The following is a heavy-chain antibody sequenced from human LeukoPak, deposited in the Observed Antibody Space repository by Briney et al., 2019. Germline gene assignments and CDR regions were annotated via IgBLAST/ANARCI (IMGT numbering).Heavy chain of an antibody. CDR1: GGSISSSSYY. Sequence: SETLSLTCTVSGGSISSSSYYWGWIRQPPGKGLEWIGNIYHGGSTYYNPSLKSRITISVDTSKNQFSLKLTSVTAADTAVYYCARGPYKYDGSGAFDIWGQGTMVTVSS. CDR3: ARGPYKYDGSGAFDI. D-gene: IGHD3-22*01. CDR2: IYHGGST. V-gene: IGHV4-39*07. J-gene: IGHJ3*02.